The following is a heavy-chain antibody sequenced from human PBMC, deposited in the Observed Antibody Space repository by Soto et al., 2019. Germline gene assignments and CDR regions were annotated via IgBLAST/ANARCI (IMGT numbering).Heavy chain of an antibody. CDR2: ISGSGASI. V-gene: IGHV3-23*01. Sequence: GGSLRLSCAASGFTSSSYTMTWVRQAPGKGLEWVSGISGSGASIYYADSVKGRFTISRDNSKNTLYLQMDSLRAEDTAVYYCAKGAYYDFWSGYADDYWGQGTLVTVSS. CDR3: AKGAYYDFWSGYADDY. J-gene: IGHJ4*02. D-gene: IGHD3-3*01. CDR1: GFTSSSYT.